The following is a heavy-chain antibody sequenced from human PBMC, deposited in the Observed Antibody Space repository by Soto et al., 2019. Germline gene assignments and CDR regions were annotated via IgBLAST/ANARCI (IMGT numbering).Heavy chain of an antibody. CDR3: AREDTAKDGYYYYGMDV. Sequence: GASLKVPCKDTGYTITSYGISWVRQAPGQGLEWMGWISAYNGNTNYAQKLQGRVTMTTDTSTSTAYMELRSLRSDDTAVYYCAREDTAKDGYYYYGMDVWGQGTTVTSP. D-gene: IGHD2-15*01. CDR2: ISAYNGNT. V-gene: IGHV1-18*04. J-gene: IGHJ6*02. CDR1: GYTITSYG.